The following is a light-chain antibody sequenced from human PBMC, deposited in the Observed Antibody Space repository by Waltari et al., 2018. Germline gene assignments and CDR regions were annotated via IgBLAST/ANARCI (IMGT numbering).Light chain of an antibody. V-gene: IGKV3-20*01. Sequence: EFVLTQSPGTLSLSPGARATLSCRASQSISSGYLAWYQQKPGQTPRLLIYGASIRAIGIPDRFSGSGSGTGFTLTISRLEPEDFAVYYCQQYGGSPYTFGQGTKLEIK. CDR3: QQYGGSPYT. J-gene: IGKJ2*01. CDR1: QSISSGY. CDR2: GAS.